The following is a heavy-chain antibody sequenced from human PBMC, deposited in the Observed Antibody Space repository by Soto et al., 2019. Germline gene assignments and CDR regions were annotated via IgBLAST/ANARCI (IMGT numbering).Heavy chain of an antibody. CDR1: GFTVSSNY. Sequence: GGSLRLSCAASGFTVSSNYMSWVRQAPGKGLEWVSVIYSGGSTYYEDSVKGRFTISRDNSKNTLYLQMNSLRAEDTAVYYCARERRFGDSGYYYYGMDVWGQGTTVTVSS. D-gene: IGHD3-10*01. V-gene: IGHV3-53*01. CDR2: IYSGGST. J-gene: IGHJ6*02. CDR3: ARERRFGDSGYYYYGMDV.